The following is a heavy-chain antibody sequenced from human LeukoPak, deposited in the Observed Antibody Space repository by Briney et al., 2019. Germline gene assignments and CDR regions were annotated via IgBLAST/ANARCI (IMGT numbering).Heavy chain of an antibody. Sequence: GGSLRLSWAAPGFTFSSFSMNWVRQAPGKGLEWVSSISSSSSYIYYADSVKGRFTISRDNAKNSLYLQMNSLRAEDTAVYYCARDVNRGYYDSSGYPYWGQGTLVTVSS. D-gene: IGHD3-22*01. J-gene: IGHJ4*02. CDR2: ISSSSSYI. CDR3: ARDVNRGYYDSSGYPY. V-gene: IGHV3-21*01. CDR1: GFTFSSFS.